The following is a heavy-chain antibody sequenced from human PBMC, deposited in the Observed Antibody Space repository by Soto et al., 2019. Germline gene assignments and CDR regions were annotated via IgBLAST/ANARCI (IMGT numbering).Heavy chain of an antibody. V-gene: IGHV4-30-4*01. CDR2: IYYTGST. D-gene: IGHD1-1*01. Sequence: SETLSLTCTVSGGSISSGDYYWSWIRQPPGKGLEWIGYIYYTGSTYYNPSLKSRLTISVDTSKNQFFLKLTSVTAADTAVYFCARYKKGPFDYWGQGTLVTVYS. J-gene: IGHJ4*02. CDR3: ARYKKGPFDY. CDR1: GGSISSGDYY.